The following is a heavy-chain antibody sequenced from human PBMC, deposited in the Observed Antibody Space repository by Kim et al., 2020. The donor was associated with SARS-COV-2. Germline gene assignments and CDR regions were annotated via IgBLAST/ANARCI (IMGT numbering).Heavy chain of an antibody. J-gene: IGHJ3*02. D-gene: IGHD3-9*01. V-gene: IGHV3-23*01. CDR1: GFTFSSYA. CDR2: ISGSGGST. Sequence: GGSLRLSCAASGFTFSSYAMSWVRQAPGKGLEWVSAISGSGGSTYYADSVKGRFTISRDNSKNTLYLQMNSLRAEDTAVYYCAKVDGYFDWLPHAFDIWGQGTMVTVSS. CDR3: AKVDGYFDWLPHAFDI.